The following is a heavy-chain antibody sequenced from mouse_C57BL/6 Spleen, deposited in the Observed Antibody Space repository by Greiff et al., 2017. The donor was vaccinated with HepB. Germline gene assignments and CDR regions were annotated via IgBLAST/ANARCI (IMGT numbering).Heavy chain of an antibody. CDR1: GYTFTSYW. V-gene: IGHV1-50*01. CDR2: IDPSDSYT. Sequence: QVQLQQPGAELVKPGASVKLSCKASGYTFTSYWMQWVKQRPGQGLEWIGEIDPSDSYTNYNQKFKGKATLTVDTSSSTAYMQLSSLTSEDSAVYYCARKGTMVTDYWGQGTTLTVSS. D-gene: IGHD2-2*01. J-gene: IGHJ2*01. CDR3: ARKGTMVTDY.